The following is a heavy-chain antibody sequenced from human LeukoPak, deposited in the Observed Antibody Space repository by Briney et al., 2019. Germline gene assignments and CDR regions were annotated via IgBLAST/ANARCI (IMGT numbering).Heavy chain of an antibody. V-gene: IGHV3-33*07. Sequence: GGSLRLSCTVSGVSIHKYARYWVRQAPGKGLEWVAFIRYDGSNKYYADSVKGRFTISRDNAKNSLYLQMNTLRAEDTAVYYCARDRHKYNYDSGGYPPYWGQGTLVTVSS. CDR1: GVSIHKYA. D-gene: IGHD3-22*01. CDR3: ARDRHKYNYDSGGYPPY. CDR2: IRYDGSNK. J-gene: IGHJ4*02.